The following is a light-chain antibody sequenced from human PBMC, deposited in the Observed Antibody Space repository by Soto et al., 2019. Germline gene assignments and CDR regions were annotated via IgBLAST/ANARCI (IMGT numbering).Light chain of an antibody. J-gene: IGLJ2*01. CDR1: SGHSSYA. V-gene: IGLV4-69*01. CDR2: LNSDGSH. Sequence: QSVLTQSPSASASLGASVKLTCTLSSGHSSYAIAWHQQQPEKGPRYLMKLNSDGSHSKGDVIPDRFSGSSSGAERYLTISSLQSEDEADYYCQTWGTGIRVFGGRTKVTVL. CDR3: QTWGTGIRV.